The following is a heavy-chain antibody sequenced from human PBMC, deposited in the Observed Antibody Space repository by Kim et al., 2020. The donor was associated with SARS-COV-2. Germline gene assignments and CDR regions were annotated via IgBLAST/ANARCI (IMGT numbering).Heavy chain of an antibody. Sequence: SLRLSCAASGFTFSSYAMHLVRQAPGKGLEWVAVISYDGSNKYYADSVKGRFTISRDNSKNTLYLQMNSLRAEDTAVYYCARTGSGSYWYYFDYWGQGTLVTVSS. J-gene: IGHJ4*02. CDR1: GFTFSSYA. CDR2: ISYDGSNK. D-gene: IGHD3-10*01. CDR3: ARTGSGSYWYYFDY. V-gene: IGHV3-30*04.